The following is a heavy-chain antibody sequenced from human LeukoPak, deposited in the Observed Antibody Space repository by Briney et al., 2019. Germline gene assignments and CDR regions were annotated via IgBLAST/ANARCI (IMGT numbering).Heavy chain of an antibody. CDR2: ISSSGSTI. D-gene: IGHD3-10*02. Sequence: GGSLRLSCAASGFIFSNYEMNWVRQAPGKGLEWISYISSSGSTIYYADSVKGRFTISRDNAKNSLYLQMNSLRAEDTAVYYCAELGITMIGGVWGKGTTVTISS. J-gene: IGHJ6*04. CDR1: GFIFSNYE. V-gene: IGHV3-48*03. CDR3: AELGITMIGGV.